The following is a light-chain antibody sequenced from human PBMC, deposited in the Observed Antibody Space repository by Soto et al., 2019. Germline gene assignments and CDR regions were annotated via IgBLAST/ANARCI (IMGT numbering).Light chain of an antibody. V-gene: IGLV2-11*01. CDR2: DVS. J-gene: IGLJ2*01. CDR3: CSYAGSYTFVV. CDR1: SVDVGGYNY. Sequence: QSALTQPRSVSGSPGQSVTISCTGTSVDVGGYNYVSWYQQHPGEAPKLMIYDVSKRPSGVPDRFSGSKSGNTASLTISGLQAEDEADYYCCSYAGSYTFVVFGGGTKVTVL.